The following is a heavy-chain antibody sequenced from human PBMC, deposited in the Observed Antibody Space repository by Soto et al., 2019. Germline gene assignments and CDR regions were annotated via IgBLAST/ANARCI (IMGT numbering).Heavy chain of an antibody. CDR2: IYHSGTT. J-gene: IGHJ6*02. CDR1: SFSISSGYY. D-gene: IGHD3-10*01. CDR3: MKAHESGDFLGMSV. V-gene: IGHV4-38-2*01. Sequence: SETLSLTCAVSSFSISSGYYWGWVRQPPGKGLEWIGSIYHSGTTNYSPSLKSRVTLSMETSKNQFSLTLSSVTAADTAVYFCMKAHESGDFLGMSVWGPGTTVTVSS.